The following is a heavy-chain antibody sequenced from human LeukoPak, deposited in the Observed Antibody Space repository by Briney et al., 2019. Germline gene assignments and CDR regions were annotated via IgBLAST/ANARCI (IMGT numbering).Heavy chain of an antibody. CDR2: IYYSGSA. CDR1: GGSISNYY. J-gene: IGHJ6*02. V-gene: IGHV4-59*13. CDR3: ARDSAGDYVVGGMDV. Sequence: SETLSLTCTVSGGSISNYYWSWIRQPPGKGLEWIGYIYYSGSASYNPSLKSRVTMSVDTSKNQFSLKLSSVTAADTAVYYCARDSAGDYVVGGMDVWGQGTTVTVS. D-gene: IGHD4-17*01.